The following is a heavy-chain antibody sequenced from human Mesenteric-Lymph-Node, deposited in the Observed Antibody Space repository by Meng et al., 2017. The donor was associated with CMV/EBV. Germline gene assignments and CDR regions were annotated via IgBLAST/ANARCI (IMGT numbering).Heavy chain of an antibody. CDR1: GCTFSNAG. D-gene: IGHD5-12*01. Sequence: LRLVCEAFGCTFSNAGMKRVRQAAGKGLEWVGRIKNKGGGRTIDYADPVNGRFTISRDASKNTQYLQMNSLKAEDTAGYYCNVASRRWGQGTLVTVSS. CDR3: NVASRR. V-gene: IGHV3-15*01. CDR2: IKNKGGGRTI. J-gene: IGHJ4*02.